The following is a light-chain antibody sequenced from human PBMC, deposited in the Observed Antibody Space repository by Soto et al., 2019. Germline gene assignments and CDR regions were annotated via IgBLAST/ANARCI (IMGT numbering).Light chain of an antibody. CDR1: SGHSSYV. CDR3: QTWGTGIVV. V-gene: IGLV4-69*02. CDR2: LNSDGSH. J-gene: IGLJ2*01. Sequence: QPVLTQSPSASASLGASVKLTCTLSSGHSSYVIAWHQQQPEKGPRYLMKLNSDGSHSKGDGIPDRFSGSSSGAERYLTISCLQSEDEADYCCQTWGTGIVVFGGGTKLTVL.